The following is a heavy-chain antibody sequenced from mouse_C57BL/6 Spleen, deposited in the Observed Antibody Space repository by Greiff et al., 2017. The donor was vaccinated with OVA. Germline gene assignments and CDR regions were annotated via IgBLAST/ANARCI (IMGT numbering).Heavy chain of an antibody. V-gene: IGHV1-54*01. CDR2: INPGSGGT. J-gene: IGHJ3*01. CDR1: GYAFTNYL. CDR3: ARQGALYYGNSAWFAY. D-gene: IGHD2-1*01. Sequence: VKLIESGAELVRPGTSVKVSCKASGYAFTNYLIEWVKQRPGQGLEWIGVINPGSGGTNYNEKFKGKATLTADKSSSTAYMQLSSLTSEDSAVYFCARQGALYYGNSAWFAYWGQGTLVTVSA.